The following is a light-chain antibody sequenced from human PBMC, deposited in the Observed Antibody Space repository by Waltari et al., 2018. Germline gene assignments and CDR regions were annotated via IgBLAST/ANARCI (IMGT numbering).Light chain of an antibody. Sequence: SYVLTQPPSVSVAPGETARITCGGNHLESKSVHWYRQRQGQAPVVVISYDNDRAAGIPERFSGSNSGNTATLTISSVEAGDEADYYCQVWDANTDPGVFGTGTEVTVL. CDR1: HLESKS. V-gene: IGLV3-21*01. J-gene: IGLJ1*01. CDR2: YDN. CDR3: QVWDANTDPGV.